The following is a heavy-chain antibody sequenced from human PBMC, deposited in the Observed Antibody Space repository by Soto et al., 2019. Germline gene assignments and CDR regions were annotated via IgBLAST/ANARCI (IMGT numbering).Heavy chain of an antibody. D-gene: IGHD3-22*01. CDR3: ARDKAVFYDSSYYYYYYGMDV. V-gene: IGHV1-2*02. CDR2: INPNSGGT. Sequence: ASVKVSCKASGYTFTGYHMHWVRQAPGQGXEWMGWINPNSGGTNYAQKFQGRVTMTRDTSISTAYMELSSLRSEDTAVYYCARDKAVFYDSSYYYYYYGMDVWGQGTTVTVSS. CDR1: GYTFTGYH. J-gene: IGHJ6*02.